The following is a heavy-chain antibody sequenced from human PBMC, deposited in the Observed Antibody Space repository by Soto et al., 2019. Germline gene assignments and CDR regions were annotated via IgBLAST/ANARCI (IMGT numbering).Heavy chain of an antibody. V-gene: IGHV6-1*01. Sequence: QVQLQQSGPGLVKPSQTLSLTCAISGDSVSSNSAAWNWIRQSPSRGLEWLGRTYYSSRWYNDYAVSGKSRIPINPDTSKNQFSLQLSSVTPEDTAVYYCAVEYIASSGWFDPWGQGTLVTVSS. CDR1: GDSVSSNSAA. CDR3: AVEYIASSGWFDP. CDR2: TYYSSRWYN. D-gene: IGHD6-6*01. J-gene: IGHJ5*02.